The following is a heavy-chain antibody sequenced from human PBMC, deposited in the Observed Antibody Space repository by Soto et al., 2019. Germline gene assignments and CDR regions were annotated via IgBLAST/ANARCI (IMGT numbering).Heavy chain of an antibody. J-gene: IGHJ4*02. CDR3: ARERYCSSTSCYSGSGAFDY. CDR2: ISSSSRYI. Sequence: EVQLVESGGGLVKPGGSLRLSCAASGFTFSSYSMNWVCHAPGKGLEWVSSISSSSRYIYYADSVTGRFTISRDNANTSLYLQMNSLRAEDTAVYYCARERYCSSTSCYSGSGAFDYWGQGTLVTVSS. V-gene: IGHV3-21*01. CDR1: GFTFSSYS. D-gene: IGHD2-2*01.